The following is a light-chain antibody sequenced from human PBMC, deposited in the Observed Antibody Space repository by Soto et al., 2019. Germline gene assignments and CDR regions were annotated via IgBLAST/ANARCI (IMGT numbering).Light chain of an antibody. CDR1: QSVINNY. CDR3: QQYHDSIT. V-gene: IGKV3-20*01. Sequence: EIVLTQSPDTLSLSPGDSATLSCRASQSVINNYLAWYQQMPGRAPRLLIYGASNRATGVPDRFIGSGSGTDFTLSISRLEPEDVAVFYCQQYHDSITFGQGTRLEI. CDR2: GAS. J-gene: IGKJ5*01.